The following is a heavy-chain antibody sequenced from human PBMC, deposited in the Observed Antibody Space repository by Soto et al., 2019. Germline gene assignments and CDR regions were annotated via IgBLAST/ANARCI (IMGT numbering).Heavy chain of an antibody. CDR3: ARDRGGAGYSYGYRGDNYGMDV. J-gene: IGHJ6*02. Sequence: ASVKVSCKASGYTFTSYYMHWVRQAPGQGLEWMGIINPSGGSTSYAQKFQGRVTMTRDTSTSTVYMELSSLRSEDTAVYYCARDRGGAGYSYGYRGDNYGMDVWGQGTTVTVSS. CDR1: GYTFTSYY. D-gene: IGHD5-18*01. V-gene: IGHV1-46*03. CDR2: INPSGGST.